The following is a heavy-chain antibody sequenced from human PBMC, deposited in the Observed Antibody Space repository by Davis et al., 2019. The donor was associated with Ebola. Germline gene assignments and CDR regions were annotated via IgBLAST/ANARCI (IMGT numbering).Heavy chain of an antibody. CDR1: GFTFSSYA. J-gene: IGHJ5*02. CDR3: ARDPYYYDSSGYYP. V-gene: IGHV3-66*01. D-gene: IGHD3-22*01. Sequence: GESLKISCAGSGFTFSSYAMSWVRQAPGKGLEWVSVIYSGGSTYYADSVKGRFTISRDNSKNTLYLQMNSLRAEDTAVYYCARDPYYYDSSGYYPWGQGTLVTVSS. CDR2: IYSGGST.